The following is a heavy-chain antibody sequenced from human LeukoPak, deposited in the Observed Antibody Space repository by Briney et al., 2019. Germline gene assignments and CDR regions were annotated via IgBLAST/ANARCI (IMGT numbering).Heavy chain of an antibody. J-gene: IGHJ4*02. CDR3: AREGSCGGDCYNPTL. D-gene: IGHD2-21*02. Sequence: SESLSLTCAVYGGSFSGYYWSWIRQPPGKGLEWVGEINNSGNTNYNQSLKGRVTIAVDISKNQLSLKLSSVSAADTAVYYCAREGSCGGDCYNPTLWGQGTLVTVSS. CDR2: INNSGNT. V-gene: IGHV4-34*01. CDR1: GGSFSGYY.